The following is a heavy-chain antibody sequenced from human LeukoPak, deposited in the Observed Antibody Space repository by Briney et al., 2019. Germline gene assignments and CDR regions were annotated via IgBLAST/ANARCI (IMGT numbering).Heavy chain of an antibody. CDR2: INPAGDHT. CDR1: GFTFTNYH. D-gene: IGHD3-10*01. Sequence: ASVKVSCQASGFTFTNYHMHWVRQAPGQGLEWMGIINPAGDHTKYAQKFQGRVTMTRDKSTSTAYMELSSLGSEDTAFYYCARGRAYGSGSYYARGRALPRTFDPWGQGTLVTVSS. V-gene: IGHV1-46*01. CDR3: ARGRAYGSGSYYARGRALPRTFDP. J-gene: IGHJ5*02.